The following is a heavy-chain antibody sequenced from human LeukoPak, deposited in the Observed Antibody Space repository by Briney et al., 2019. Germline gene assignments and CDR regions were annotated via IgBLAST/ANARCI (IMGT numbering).Heavy chain of an antibody. D-gene: IGHD4-17*01. J-gene: IGHJ5*02. CDR2: ISSSSSYI. CDR1: GFTFSSYS. Sequence: GGSLRLSCAASGFTFSSYSMNWVRQAPGKGLEWVSSISSSSSYIYYADSVKGRFTISRDNAKNSLYLQMNSLRAEDTAVYYCARVEADYGDYSLWFDPWGQGTLVTVSS. V-gene: IGHV3-21*01. CDR3: ARVEADYGDYSLWFDP.